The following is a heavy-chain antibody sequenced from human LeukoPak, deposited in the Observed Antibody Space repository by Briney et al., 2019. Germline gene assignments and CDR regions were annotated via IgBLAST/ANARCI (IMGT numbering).Heavy chain of an antibody. V-gene: IGHV3-30*02. D-gene: IGHD6-19*01. CDR3: AKKGYSNGWRDSYYFDC. CDR1: GFTFSSYG. Sequence: GGSLRLSCAASGFTFSSYGMHWVRQAPGKGLGWVAFIRSDGSNKYYADSVKGRFTISRDNSKLYLQMNSLRAEDTAVYYCAKKGYSNGWRDSYYFDCWGQGTLVTVSS. J-gene: IGHJ4*02. CDR2: IRSDGSNK.